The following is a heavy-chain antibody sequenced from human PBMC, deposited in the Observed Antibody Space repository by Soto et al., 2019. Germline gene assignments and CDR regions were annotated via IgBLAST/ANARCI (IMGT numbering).Heavy chain of an antibody. V-gene: IGHV3-33*01. J-gene: IGHJ6*03. D-gene: IGHD4-17*01. CDR1: GFTFSSYG. CDR2: IWYDGSNK. Sequence: GGSLRLSCAASGFTFSSYGMHWVRQAPGKGLEWVAVIWYDGSNKYYADSVKGRFTISRDNSKNTLYLQMNSLRAEDTAVYYCARDGYGDYFGVDYYYMDVWGKGTTVTVSS. CDR3: ARDGYGDYFGVDYYYMDV.